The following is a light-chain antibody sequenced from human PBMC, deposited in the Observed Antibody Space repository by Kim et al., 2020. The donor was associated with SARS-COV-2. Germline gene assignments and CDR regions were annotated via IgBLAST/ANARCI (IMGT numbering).Light chain of an antibody. CDR3: EQYGSSPLT. Sequence: EIVLTQSPGTLSLSPGERATLSCRASQSVSSSYLAWYQQKPGQASRLLIYGASSRATGIPDRFSGSGSGTDFTLTISRLGPEDFAVYYCEQYGSSPLTFGGGTKV. CDR2: GAS. V-gene: IGKV3-20*01. J-gene: IGKJ4*01. CDR1: QSVSSSY.